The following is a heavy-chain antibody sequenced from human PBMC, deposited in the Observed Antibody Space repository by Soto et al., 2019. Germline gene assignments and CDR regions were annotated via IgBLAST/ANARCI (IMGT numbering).Heavy chain of an antibody. CDR3: ARDVKSYDSSGYYVRYLDY. CDR1: GYTFTSYG. J-gene: IGHJ4*02. Sequence: ASVKVSCKASGYTFTSYGISWVRQAPGQGLEWMGWISAYNGNTNYAQKLQGRVTMTTDTPTSTAYMELRSLRSDDTAMYYCARDVKSYDSSGYYVRYLDYWGQGTLVTVSS. D-gene: IGHD3-22*01. CDR2: ISAYNGNT. V-gene: IGHV1-18*01.